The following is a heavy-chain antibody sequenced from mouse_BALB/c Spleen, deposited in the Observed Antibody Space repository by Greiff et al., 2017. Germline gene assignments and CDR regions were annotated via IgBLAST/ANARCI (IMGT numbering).Heavy chain of an antibody. J-gene: IGHJ1*01. Sequence: EVQGVESGGGLVKPGGSLKLSCAASGFTFSDYYMYWVRQTPEKRLEWVATISDGGSYTYYPDSVKGRFTISRDNAKNNLYLQMSSLKSEDTAMYYCARGYDGYFDVWGAGTTVTVSS. V-gene: IGHV5-4*02. D-gene: IGHD2-12*01. CDR2: ISDGGSYT. CDR1: GFTFSDYY. CDR3: ARGYDGYFDV.